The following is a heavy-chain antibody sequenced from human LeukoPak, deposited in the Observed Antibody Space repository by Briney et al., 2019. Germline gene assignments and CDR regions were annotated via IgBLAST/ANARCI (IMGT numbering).Heavy chain of an antibody. J-gene: IGHJ4*02. CDR2: IYYSGST. Sequence: PSETLFLTCTVSGGSISSSSYYWGWIRQPPGKGLEWIGSIYYSGSTYYNPSLKSRVTMSVDTSKNQFSLKLSSVTAADTAVYYCARVLPRSGYFDYWGQGTLVTVSS. CDR3: ARVLPRSGYFDY. CDR1: GGSISSSSYY. D-gene: IGHD3-3*01. V-gene: IGHV4-39*07.